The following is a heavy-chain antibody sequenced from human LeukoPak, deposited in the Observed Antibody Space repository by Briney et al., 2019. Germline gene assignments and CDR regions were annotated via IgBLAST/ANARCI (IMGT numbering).Heavy chain of an antibody. J-gene: IGHJ4*02. Sequence: SETLSLTCAVSGYSISSGYYWGWIRQPPGKGLGGIGSIYHSGSTYYNPSLKSRVTISVDTSKNQFSLKLSSVTAADTAVYYCAKSTEVLRYFDWLLSPFDYWGQGTLVTVSS. CDR3: AKSTEVLRYFDWLLSPFDY. V-gene: IGHV4-38-2*01. D-gene: IGHD3-9*01. CDR2: IYHSGST. CDR1: GYSISSGYY.